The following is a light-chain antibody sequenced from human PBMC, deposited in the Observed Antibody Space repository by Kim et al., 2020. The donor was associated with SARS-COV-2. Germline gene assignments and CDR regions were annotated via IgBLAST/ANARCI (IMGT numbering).Light chain of an antibody. V-gene: IGKV3-20*01. J-gene: IGKJ4*01. CDR3: QQYDTLPLT. CDR1: QSFSNRF. Sequence: EIVLTQSPGNLSLSPVERATLSCRASQSFSNRFLAWYQQKPGQAPRLLIYGTSSRATGIPDRFSGSGSGTDFTLTISRLEPEDFALYYCQQYDTLPLTFGGGTKVDIK. CDR2: GTS.